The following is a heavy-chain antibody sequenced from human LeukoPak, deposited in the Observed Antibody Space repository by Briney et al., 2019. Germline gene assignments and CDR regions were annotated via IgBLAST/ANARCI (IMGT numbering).Heavy chain of an antibody. Sequence: SETLSLTCTVSGGSISSGDYYLSWIRQPPGKGLEWIGYIYYSGSTYYNPSLKSRVTISVDTSKNQFSLKLSSVTAADTAVYYCARGPSSWGRYYFDYWGQGTLVTVSS. CDR2: IYYSGST. CDR3: ARGPSSWGRYYFDY. CDR1: GGSISSGDYY. J-gene: IGHJ4*02. D-gene: IGHD6-13*01. V-gene: IGHV4-30-4*01.